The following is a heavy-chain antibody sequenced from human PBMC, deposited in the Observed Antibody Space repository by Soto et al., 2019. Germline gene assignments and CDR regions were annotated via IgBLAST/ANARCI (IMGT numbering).Heavy chain of an antibody. Sequence: QVTLKESGPTLVKPTQTLTLTCTVSGLSLRTTGVGVGWVRQPPGKALEWLALLYWDDDQRYSPSLRSRLTIPKDISEKQVVLTMTTMDTVDTATYYCVQSRCAGDCLAIYSSHAYNGLDVWGQGTTVPVSS. V-gene: IGHV2-5*02. CDR1: GLSLRTTGVG. J-gene: IGHJ6*02. CDR2: LYWDDDQ. D-gene: IGHD2-21*02. CDR3: VQSRCAGDCLAIYSSHAYNGLDV.